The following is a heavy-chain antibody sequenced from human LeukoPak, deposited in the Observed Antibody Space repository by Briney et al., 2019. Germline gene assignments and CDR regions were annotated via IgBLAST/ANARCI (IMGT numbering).Heavy chain of an antibody. CDR3: AKGGDFDY. Sequence: PGRSLRLSCAASGFTFTRYGMYWVRQAPGKGLEWVAVISYDGSEKNHVDSVKGRFTISRGNSKNTLYLQMNSLRAEDTAVYYCAKGGDFDYWGQGTLVTVSS. CDR2: ISYDGSEK. D-gene: IGHD3-16*01. J-gene: IGHJ4*02. CDR1: GFTFTRYG. V-gene: IGHV3-30*18.